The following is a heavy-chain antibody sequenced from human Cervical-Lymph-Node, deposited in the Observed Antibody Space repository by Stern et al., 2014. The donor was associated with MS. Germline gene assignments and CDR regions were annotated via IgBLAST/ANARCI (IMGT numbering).Heavy chain of an antibody. CDR2: ISWDSGRI. J-gene: IGHJ4*02. CDR1: GFTFDDFD. Sequence: EVQLVESGGGLVQPGRSLRLSCAASGFTFDDFDMNWVRQAPGKGLEWVASISWDSGRIAYTDSVNGRFTISRANAKNSLYLQLNSLRSEDTAFYYCARVQYSSSWYMFDYWGQGTLVTVSS. V-gene: IGHV3-9*01. CDR3: ARVQYSSSWYMFDY. D-gene: IGHD6-13*01.